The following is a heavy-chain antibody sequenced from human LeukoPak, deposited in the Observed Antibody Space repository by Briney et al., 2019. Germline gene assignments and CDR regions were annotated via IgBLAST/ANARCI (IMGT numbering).Heavy chain of an antibody. V-gene: IGHV3-66*01. D-gene: IGHD6-19*01. CDR2: VYSGGLT. J-gene: IGHJ6*02. Sequence: GGSLRLSCAASGFIVSENYMSWVRQAPGKGLEWVSTVYSGGLTFYADPVKGRFPISGDNSKNTLYLQMSSLRAEDTAVYYCVRDRWPGLGDFWGQGTTVTVSS. CDR1: GFIVSENY. CDR3: VRDRWPGLGDF.